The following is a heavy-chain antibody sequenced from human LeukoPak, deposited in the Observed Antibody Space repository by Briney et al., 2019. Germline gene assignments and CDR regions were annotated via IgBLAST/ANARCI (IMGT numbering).Heavy chain of an antibody. Sequence: GGSLRLSCAASGFIVSNNYMSWVRQAPGKGLEWVSVIYSGGGTYSADSVKGRFTISRDNSKNTLYLQMNSLRAEDTAVYYCARDLRASDYYGSGSPDYWGQGTLVTVSS. CDR3: ARDLRASDYYGSGSPDY. CDR2: IYSGGGT. CDR1: GFIVSNNY. D-gene: IGHD3-10*01. J-gene: IGHJ4*02. V-gene: IGHV3-53*05.